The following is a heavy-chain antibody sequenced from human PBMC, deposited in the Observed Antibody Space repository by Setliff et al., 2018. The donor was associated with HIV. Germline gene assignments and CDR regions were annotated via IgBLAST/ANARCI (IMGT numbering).Heavy chain of an antibody. CDR3: ARAGWAQLIQGAWFGP. CDR2: INHSGST. D-gene: IGHD2-8*01. V-gene: IGHV4-34*01. J-gene: IGHJ5*02. CDR1: GGSFSGYY. Sequence: SETLSLTCAVYGGSFSGYYWSWIRQPPGKGLEWIGEINHSGSTNYNPSLKSRVTISVDTSKNQFSLKLSSVTAADTAVYFCARAGWAQLIQGAWFGPWGQGVLVTVSS.